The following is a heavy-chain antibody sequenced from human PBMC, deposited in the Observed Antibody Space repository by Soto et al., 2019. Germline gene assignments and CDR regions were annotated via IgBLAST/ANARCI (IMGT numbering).Heavy chain of an antibody. CDR1: GYSFTNND. D-gene: IGHD3-16*01. J-gene: IGHJ2*01. CDR2: MNPGSGDT. CDR3: ASLETFGKLRCLDL. Sequence: VKACCEACGYSFTNNDLRWGRQSSAPGLEWMGWMNPGSGDTGYAKKLQGRVTMTRDISIATAYMELNNLRSDDTAIYYCASLETFGKLRCLDLW. V-gene: IGHV1-8*01.